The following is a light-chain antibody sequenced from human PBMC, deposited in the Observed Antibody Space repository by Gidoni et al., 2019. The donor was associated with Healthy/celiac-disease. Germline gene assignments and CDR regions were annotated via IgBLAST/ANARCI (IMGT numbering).Light chain of an antibody. Sequence: SYYLTPPPPVSVSPGQTASITCSGDKLGDKYACWYQQKPGQSPVLVIYQDSKRPSGIPERFSGSNSGNTATLTISGTQAMDEADYYCQAWDSSTVVFGGGTKLTVL. J-gene: IGLJ2*01. V-gene: IGLV3-1*01. CDR1: KLGDKY. CDR2: QDS. CDR3: QAWDSSTVV.